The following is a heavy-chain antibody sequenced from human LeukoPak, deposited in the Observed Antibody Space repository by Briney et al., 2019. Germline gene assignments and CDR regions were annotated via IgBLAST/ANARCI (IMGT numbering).Heavy chain of an antibody. D-gene: IGHD3-22*01. J-gene: IGHJ4*02. V-gene: IGHV4-39*01. CDR3: ARRADYFDSSGYGPYFDN. CDR2: IYYSGST. Sequence: SETLSLTCTISGGSISSSSYYWGWIRQAPGEGPEWIGSIYYSGSTYYNPSLKSRVTISVDTSKNQFSLNLNFVTAADTAVYYCARRADYFDSSGYGPYFDNWGQGTLVTVSS. CDR1: GGSISSSSYY.